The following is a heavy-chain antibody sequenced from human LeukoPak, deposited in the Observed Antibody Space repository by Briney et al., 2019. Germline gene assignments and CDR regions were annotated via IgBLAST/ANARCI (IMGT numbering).Heavy chain of an antibody. D-gene: IGHD3-16*02. V-gene: IGHV1-69*13. CDR2: IIPIFGTA. J-gene: IGHJ4*02. CDR3: ARVIRLGELSSHLDY. Sequence: SVKVSCKASGGTFSSYAISWVRQAPGQGLEWMGGIIPIFGTANYAQKFQGRVTITADESTSTAYMELSSLRSEDTAVYYCARVIRLGELSSHLDYWGQGTLVTVSS. CDR1: GGTFSSYA.